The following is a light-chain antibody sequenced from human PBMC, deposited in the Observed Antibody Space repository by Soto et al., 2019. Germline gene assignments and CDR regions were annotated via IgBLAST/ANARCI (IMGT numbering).Light chain of an antibody. Sequence: DIQMTQSPSTLSASVGDRVTITCRASQSITNWLAWYQQKPGKAPKLLIYDVSTLESGVPSRFSGSGSGTDFTLTISSLQPYDFANYFCQQYNSYPFTFGTGTTVDIK. J-gene: IGKJ3*01. CDR3: QQYNSYPFT. V-gene: IGKV1-5*01. CDR2: DVS. CDR1: QSITNW.